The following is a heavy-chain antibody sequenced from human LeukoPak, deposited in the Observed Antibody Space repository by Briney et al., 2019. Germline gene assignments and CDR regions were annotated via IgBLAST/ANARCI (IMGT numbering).Heavy chain of an antibody. CDR1: GYTFTSYY. D-gene: IGHD1-26*01. CDR2: INPSGGST. CDR3: ARGAYAKEELAPPGWDY. Sequence: APVKVSCKASGYTFTSYYMHWVRQAPGQGLEWMGIINPSGGSTSYAQKFQGRVTMTRDTSTSTVYMELSSLRFEDTAVYYCARGAYAKEELAPPGWDYWGQGTLVTVSS. J-gene: IGHJ4*02. V-gene: IGHV1-46*01.